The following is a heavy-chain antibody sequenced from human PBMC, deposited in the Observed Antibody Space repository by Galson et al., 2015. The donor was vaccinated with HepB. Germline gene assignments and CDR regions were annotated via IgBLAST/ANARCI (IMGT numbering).Heavy chain of an antibody. V-gene: IGHV3-23*01. Sequence: SLRLSCAASGFTFTGYAMSWVRQAPGKGLEWVSGISGSGGSRNHADSVKGRFTISRDNSKNTLFLQMNSLRAEDTALYYCAKGRDWNYWTSFDIWGQGTLVTVSS. D-gene: IGHD1-7*01. CDR3: AKGRDWNYWTSFDI. CDR2: ISGSGGSR. J-gene: IGHJ3*02. CDR1: GFTFTGYA.